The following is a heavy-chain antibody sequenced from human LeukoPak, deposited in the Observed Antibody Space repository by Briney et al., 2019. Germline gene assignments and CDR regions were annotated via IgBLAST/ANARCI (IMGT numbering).Heavy chain of an antibody. CDR3: ARASLYYYGNLDV. V-gene: IGHV3-74*01. CDR2: IDTDGSIT. Sequence: PGGSLRLSCVASGFTFSRYWMHWVRQAPGKGLVCVSRIDTDGSITSHADSVKGRFTISRDNAKNTLYLQMNSLRAEDTAVYYCARASLYYYGNLDVWGEGTTVTVSS. J-gene: IGHJ6*03. CDR1: GFTFSRYW.